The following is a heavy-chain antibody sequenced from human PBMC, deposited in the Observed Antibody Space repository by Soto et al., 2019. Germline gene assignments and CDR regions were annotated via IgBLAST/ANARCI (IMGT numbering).Heavy chain of an antibody. CDR3: ARDRTRGFDP. CDR2: MNPKSGNT. V-gene: IGHV1-8*01. Sequence: QVQLVQSGAEVKKPGASVQVSCKASGYTFTSYDINWVRQATGQGLEWMGWMNPKSGNTAYAQKFLGRVTMTRNTSISTADMELSSLRSEDTAVYYCARDRTRGFDPWGQGTLVTVS. CDR1: GYTFTSYD. J-gene: IGHJ5*02.